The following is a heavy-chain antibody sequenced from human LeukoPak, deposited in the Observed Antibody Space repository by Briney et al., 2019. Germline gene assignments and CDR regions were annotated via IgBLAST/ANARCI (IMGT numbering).Heavy chain of an antibody. J-gene: IGHJ6*04. CDR2: ISGSGGST. CDR1: GFTFSSYG. CDR3: AELGITMIGGV. D-gene: IGHD3-10*02. Sequence: GGSLRLSCAASGFTFSSYGMSWVRQAPGKGLEWVSAISGSGGSTDYADSVKGRFTISRDYSENTLYLQMNSLRTEDTAVYYCAELGITMIGGVWGKGTTVTISS. V-gene: IGHV3-23*01.